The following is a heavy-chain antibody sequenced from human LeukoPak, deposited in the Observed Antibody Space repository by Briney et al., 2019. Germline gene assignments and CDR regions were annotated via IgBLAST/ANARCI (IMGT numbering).Heavy chain of an antibody. V-gene: IGHV1-46*01. CDR3: ARPQEEDGYNYNWAFDY. Sequence: GASVKVSCKASGYTFTSYYMHWVRQAPGQGLEWMGIINPSGGSTSYAQKFQGRVTMTRDMSASTVYMELSSLRSDDTAVYYCARPQEEDGYNYNWAFDYWGQGTLVTVSS. CDR2: INPSGGST. J-gene: IGHJ4*02. D-gene: IGHD5-24*01. CDR1: GYTFTSYY.